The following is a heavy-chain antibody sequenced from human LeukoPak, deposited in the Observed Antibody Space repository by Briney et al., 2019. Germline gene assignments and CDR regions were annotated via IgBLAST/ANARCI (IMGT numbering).Heavy chain of an antibody. Sequence: PGRSLRLSCAASGFTFDDYAMHWVRQAPGKGLEGVSGISWNSGSIGYADSVKGRFTISRDNAKNSLYLQMNSLRAEDTALYYCAKAGTIAVAGSGFDYWGQGTLVTVSS. J-gene: IGHJ4*02. V-gene: IGHV3-9*01. D-gene: IGHD6-19*01. CDR2: ISWNSGSI. CDR1: GFTFDDYA. CDR3: AKAGTIAVAGSGFDY.